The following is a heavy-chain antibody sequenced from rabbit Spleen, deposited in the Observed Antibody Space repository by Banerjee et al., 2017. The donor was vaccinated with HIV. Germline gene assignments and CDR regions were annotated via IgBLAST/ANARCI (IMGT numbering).Heavy chain of an antibody. V-gene: IGHV1S45*01. Sequence: QEQLVESGGGLVKPEGSLKLSCTASGFSFSNKAVMCWVRQAPGKGLEWIACINVVTGKAVYASWAKGRFTFSKTSSTTVTLQMTSLTAADTATYFCARDLVGVIGWNFGCWGPGTLVTFS. CDR1: GFSFSNKAV. CDR3: ARDLVGVIGWNFGC. D-gene: IGHD4-1*01. CDR2: INVVTGKA. J-gene: IGHJ2*01.